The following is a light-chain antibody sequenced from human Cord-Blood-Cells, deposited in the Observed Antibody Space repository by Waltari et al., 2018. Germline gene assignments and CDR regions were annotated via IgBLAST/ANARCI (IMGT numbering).Light chain of an antibody. CDR1: QSVSSIY. V-gene: IGKV3-20*01. CDR3: QQYGSSPYT. J-gene: IGKJ2*01. CDR2: GAS. Sequence: EIVLTQSPGTLSLSPGERATLSCRASQSVSSIYLAWYQQKPGQAPRLLIYGASSRATGMPDRFSGSGSGTDFTLNISRLEPEDFAVYYCQQYGSSPYTFGQGTKLEIK.